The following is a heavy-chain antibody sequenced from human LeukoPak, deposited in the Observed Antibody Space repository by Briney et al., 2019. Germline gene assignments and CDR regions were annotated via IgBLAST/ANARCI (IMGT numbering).Heavy chain of an antibody. D-gene: IGHD2-15*01. CDR1: GYTFTSYG. CDR2: ISAYNGNT. J-gene: IGHJ4*02. Sequence: ASVKVSCKASGYTFTSYGISWVRQAPGQGLEWMGWISAYNGNTNYAQKLQGRVTMTTDTSTSTAYMELRSLRSDDTAVYYCARDLRYCSGGSCYSLDYWGQGTLVTVSS. CDR3: ARDLRYCSGGSCYSLDY. V-gene: IGHV1-18*01.